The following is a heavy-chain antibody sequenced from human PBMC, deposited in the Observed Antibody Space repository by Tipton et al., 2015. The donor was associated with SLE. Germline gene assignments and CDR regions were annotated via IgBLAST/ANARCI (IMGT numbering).Heavy chain of an antibody. CDR2: IWYDGSHK. Sequence: RSLRLSCAASGFTFSSYGMHWVRQAPGKGLEWVAVIWYDGSHKYYADSVKGRFTISRDNSKNTVYLQMNSLRGDDTAVYYCARDVVRDNGKYYFDYWGQGTLVTVSS. CDR3: ARDVVRDNGKYYFDY. CDR1: GFTFSSYG. J-gene: IGHJ4*02. V-gene: IGHV3-33*01. D-gene: IGHD1-14*01.